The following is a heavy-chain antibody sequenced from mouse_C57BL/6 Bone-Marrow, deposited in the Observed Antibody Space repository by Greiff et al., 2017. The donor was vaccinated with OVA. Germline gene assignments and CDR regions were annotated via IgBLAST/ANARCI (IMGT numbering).Heavy chain of an antibody. CDR1: GYTFTNYW. Sequence: QVQLQQSGAELVRPGTSVKMSCKASGYTFTNYWIGWAKQRPGHGLEWIGDIYPGGGYTNYNEKFKGKATLTADKSSSTAYLQFSSLTSDDSAIYYCARSGGGYYVYYAMDYWGQGTSVTVSS. CDR3: ARSGGGYYVYYAMDY. V-gene: IGHV1-63*01. D-gene: IGHD2-3*01. CDR2: IYPGGGYT. J-gene: IGHJ4*01.